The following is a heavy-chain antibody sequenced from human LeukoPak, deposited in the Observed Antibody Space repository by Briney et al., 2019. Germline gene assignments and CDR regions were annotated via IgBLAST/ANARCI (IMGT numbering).Heavy chain of an antibody. CDR2: VDPEDGET. D-gene: IGHD2-2*01. CDR3: ATGGYCSSTSCRYYYYMDV. CDR1: GYTFTDYY. Sequence: ATVRISCKVSGYTFTDYYMHWVQQAPGKGLEWMGLVDPEDGETIYAEKFQGRVTITADTSTDTAYMELSSLRSEDTAVYYCATGGYCSSTSCRYYYYMDVWGKGTTVTVSS. J-gene: IGHJ6*03. V-gene: IGHV1-69-2*01.